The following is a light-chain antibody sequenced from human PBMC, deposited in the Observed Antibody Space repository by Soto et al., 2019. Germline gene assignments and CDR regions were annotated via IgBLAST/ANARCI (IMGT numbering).Light chain of an antibody. CDR1: SSDVGGYNY. V-gene: IGLV2-14*03. CDR2: DVS. CDR3: SSYTSSSTRV. J-gene: IGLJ1*01. Sequence: ALTQPASVSGSPGQSITISCTGTSSDVGGYNYVSWYQQHPGKAPKLMIYDVSNRPSGVSNRFSGSKSGNTASLTISGLQTEDEADYYYSSYTSSSTRVFGTGTKVTVL.